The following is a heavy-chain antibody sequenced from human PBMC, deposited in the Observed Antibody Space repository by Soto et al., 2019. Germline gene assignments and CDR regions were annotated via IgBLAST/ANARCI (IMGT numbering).Heavy chain of an antibody. CDR3: TRAYLSSGERGFGL. CDR1: GGSISSGGYY. D-gene: IGHD3-3*01. V-gene: IGHV4-31*03. Sequence: TLSLTCTVSGGSISSGGYYWSWIRQHPGKGLEWIGYIYYSGSTYYNPSLKSRVTISVDTSKNQFSLKLSSVTAADTAVAYCTRAYLSSGERGFGLWGPGTLV. CDR2: IYYSGST. J-gene: IGHJ3*01.